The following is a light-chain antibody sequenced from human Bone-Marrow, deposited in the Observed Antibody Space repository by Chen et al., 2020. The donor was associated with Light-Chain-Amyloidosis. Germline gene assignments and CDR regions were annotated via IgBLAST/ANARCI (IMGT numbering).Light chain of an antibody. V-gene: IGKV2-28*01. CDR2: LGS. CDR3: MQALRTVYS. J-gene: IGKJ2*03. CDR1: QSLLHRNGYNY. Sequence: IVVTQSPLSLPVTPGEPAYISCRSNQSLLHRNGYNYLDWYLQKPGKSPQLLIYLGSNRASGVPYRFSGSGSGTDFTLKVGRLEADDVGVYSCMQALRTVYSFGQGTKLQIK.